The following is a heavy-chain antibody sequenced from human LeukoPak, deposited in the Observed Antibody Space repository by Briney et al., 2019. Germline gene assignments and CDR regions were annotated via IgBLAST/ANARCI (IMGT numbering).Heavy chain of an antibody. V-gene: IGHV3-30*02. CDR3: TRYCSSTSCHQTYYYYYYMDV. CDR1: GFIFSSHG. J-gene: IGHJ6*03. Sequence: HPEGSLRLSCVTSGFIFSSHGMHWVRQAPGKGLECVASARHDGIDKYYSESVKGRFTISKDNTKNTLFLYMNSLRPEDTAVYYCTRYCSSTSCHQTYYYYYYMDVWGKGTTVTVSS. CDR2: ARHDGIDK. D-gene: IGHD2-2*01.